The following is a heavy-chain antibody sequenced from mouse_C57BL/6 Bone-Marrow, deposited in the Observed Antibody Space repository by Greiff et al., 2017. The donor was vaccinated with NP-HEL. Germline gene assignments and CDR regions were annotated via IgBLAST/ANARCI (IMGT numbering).Heavy chain of an antibody. D-gene: IGHD1-1*02. V-gene: IGHV5-6*01. CDR2: ISSGGSYT. CDR1: GFTFSSYG. CDR3: ARGEQGSPFAY. J-gene: IGHJ3*01. Sequence: EVKLMESGGDLVKPGGSLKLSCAASGFTFSSYGMSWVRQTPDKRLEWVATISSGGSYTYYPDSVKGRFTFSRDNAKNTLYLQMSSLKSEDTAMYYCARGEQGSPFAYWGQGTLVTVSA.